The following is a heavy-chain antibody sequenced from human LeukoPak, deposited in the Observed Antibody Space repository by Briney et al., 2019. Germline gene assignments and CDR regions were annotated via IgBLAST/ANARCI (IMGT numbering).Heavy chain of an antibody. Sequence: PGRSLRLSCAASGFTFSSYGMHWVRQAPGKGLEWVAVIWYDGSKKYYADSVKGRFTISRDNSKNTLYLQMNSLRAEDTAVYYCARGASSSSLDYWGQGTLVTVSS. CDR1: GFTFSSYG. CDR2: IWYDGSKK. J-gene: IGHJ4*02. D-gene: IGHD6-13*01. V-gene: IGHV3-33*08. CDR3: ARGASSSSLDY.